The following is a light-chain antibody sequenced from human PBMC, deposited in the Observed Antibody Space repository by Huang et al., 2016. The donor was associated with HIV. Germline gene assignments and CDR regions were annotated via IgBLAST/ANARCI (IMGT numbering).Light chain of an antibody. CDR1: QSVSSRY. J-gene: IGKJ4*01. Sequence: IVLPQSPAPLSLSPGERATLSCGAIQSVSSRYLALIQQKPSPPPRLLIYDASSRAAGIPGGFSGSGAGADFTLTISRLEPEDFAVYYCQKYGISPTFGGGTKVEIK. CDR3: QKYGISPT. CDR2: DAS. V-gene: IGKV3D-20*01.